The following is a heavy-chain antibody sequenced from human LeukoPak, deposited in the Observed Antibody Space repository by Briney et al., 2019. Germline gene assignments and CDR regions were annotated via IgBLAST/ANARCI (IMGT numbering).Heavy chain of an antibody. CDR1: GFTFSSYG. CDR2: ISYDGSNK. Sequence: PGGSLRLSCAASGFTFSSYGMHWVRQAPGKGLEWVAVISYDGSNKYYADSVKGRFTISRDNSKNTLYLQMNSLRAEDTAVYYCAKEDSSSWSNFDYWGQGTLVTVSS. CDR3: AKEDSSSWSNFDY. J-gene: IGHJ4*02. D-gene: IGHD6-13*01. V-gene: IGHV3-30*18.